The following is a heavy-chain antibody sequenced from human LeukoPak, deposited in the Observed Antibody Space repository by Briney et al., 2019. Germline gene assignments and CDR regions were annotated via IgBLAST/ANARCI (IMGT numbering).Heavy chain of an antibody. CDR2: IYDTGST. J-gene: IGHJ5*02. D-gene: IGHD5-12*01. CDR3: ARVLRDYPNWFDP. Sequence: PSETLSLTCTVSGDSISSYYWSWIRQPPGKGLEGIGYIYDTGSTNYNPSLKSRVTISVDTSKNQFSLKLSSVTAADTAVYYCARVLRDYPNWFDPWGQGTLVTVSS. CDR1: GDSISSYY. V-gene: IGHV4-59*01.